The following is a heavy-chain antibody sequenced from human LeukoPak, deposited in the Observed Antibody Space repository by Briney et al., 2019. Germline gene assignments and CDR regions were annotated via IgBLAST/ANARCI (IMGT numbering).Heavy chain of an antibody. CDR1: GGSVSSDNYY. J-gene: IGHJ4*02. V-gene: IGHV4-61*01. CDR2: VYYSGSA. CDR3: ARGLGGSSGCFGY. Sequence: SETLSLTCTVSGGSVSSDNYYWSWIRQPPGKGLEWIGYVYYSGSANYNPSLKSRLTISVDTSKNQFSLKLSSVTAADTAGYYCARGLGGSSGCFGYWGQGTLVTVSS. D-gene: IGHD6-19*01.